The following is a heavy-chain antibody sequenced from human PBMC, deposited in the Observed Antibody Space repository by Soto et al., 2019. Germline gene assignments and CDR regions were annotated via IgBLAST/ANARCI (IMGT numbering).Heavy chain of an antibody. CDR3: ARVNDYDFWIGYSVHP. D-gene: IGHD3-3*01. CDR1: GGTCSSYA. V-gene: IGHV1-69*06. J-gene: IGHJ5*02. CDR2: IIPIFGTA. Sequence: SEKVSCKASGGTCSSYAISWVRQAPGQGLEWMGGIIPIFGTANYAQKFQGRVTITADKSTSTAYMELSSLRSEDTAVYYCARVNDYDFWIGYSVHPWGQGILVTLSS.